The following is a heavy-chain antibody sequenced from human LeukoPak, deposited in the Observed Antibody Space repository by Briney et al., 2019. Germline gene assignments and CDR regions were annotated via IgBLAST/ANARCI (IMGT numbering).Heavy chain of an antibody. J-gene: IGHJ4*02. CDR1: GGSISSSSYY. V-gene: IGHV4-39*01. D-gene: IGHD3-10*01. CDR3: ARHGLPPLWFGELLLSSYFDY. CDR2: FFYSGST. Sequence: SQTLSLTCSVSGGSISSSSYYWGWLRQPPGKGLEWIGSFFYSGSTSYNPSLKSRVTISVDTSKNHFSLKLSSVAAADTAVYYCARHGLPPLWFGELLLSSYFDYWGQGTLVTVSS.